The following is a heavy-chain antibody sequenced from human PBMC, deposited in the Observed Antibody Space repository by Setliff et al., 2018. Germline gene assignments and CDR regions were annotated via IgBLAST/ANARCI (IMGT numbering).Heavy chain of an antibody. CDR1: GGTFSRYA. CDR3: ATGPDIGEFGGNYFNY. CDR2: SIPMYRTT. J-gene: IGHJ4*02. D-gene: IGHD2-15*01. Sequence: SVKVSCKASGGTFSRYALRWVRQAPGQGLEWMGGSIPMYRTTKYAQKFQGRVTITTDESTTTAYMELSSLRSVDTAVYYCATGPDIGEFGGNYFNYWGPATLVTVSS. V-gene: IGHV1-69*05.